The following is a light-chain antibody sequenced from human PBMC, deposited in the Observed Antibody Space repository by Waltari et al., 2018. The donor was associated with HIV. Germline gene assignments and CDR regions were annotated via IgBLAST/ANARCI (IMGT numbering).Light chain of an antibody. CDR2: GAS. J-gene: IGKJ2*01. CDR3: QQYGNSPPYT. CDR1: QSVRSGY. V-gene: IGKV3-20*01. Sequence: EIVLTQSPGTLSLSPGERATLSCRASQSVRSGYLAWYQQKPGQAPRVLIHGASSRATGIPDRFSGSGSGSDFTLTISRLEPEDFAVYYCQQYGNSPPYTFGQGTKLEIK.